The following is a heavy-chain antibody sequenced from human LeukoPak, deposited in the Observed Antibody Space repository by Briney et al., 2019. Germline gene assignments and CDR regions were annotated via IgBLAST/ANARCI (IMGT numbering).Heavy chain of an antibody. J-gene: IGHJ4*02. CDR1: GFTFSSYA. Sequence: GGSLRLSCAASGFTFSSYAMHWVRQAPGKGLEYVPAISSNGGVTYYANSVKGRFTISRDNSKNTLYLQMGSLRAEDMAVYYCARDAYGYLYYFDYWGQGTLVTVSS. V-gene: IGHV3-64*01. D-gene: IGHD5-18*01. CDR3: ARDAYGYLYYFDY. CDR2: ISSNGGVT.